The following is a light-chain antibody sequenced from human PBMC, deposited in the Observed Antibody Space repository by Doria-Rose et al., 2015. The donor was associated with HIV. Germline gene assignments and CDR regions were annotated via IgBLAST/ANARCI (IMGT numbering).Light chain of an antibody. V-gene: IGKV3-20*01. Sequence: TQSPGTLSLSPGERATLSCRASQSFSSTYLAWYQQKPGQAPSLLIYDGSTRATGIPDRSSASGSGTDFTLTINRPEPEDFALYYCHQYGTSWTFGQGTKVEI. CDR1: QSFSSTY. CDR2: DGS. CDR3: HQYGTSWT. J-gene: IGKJ1*01.